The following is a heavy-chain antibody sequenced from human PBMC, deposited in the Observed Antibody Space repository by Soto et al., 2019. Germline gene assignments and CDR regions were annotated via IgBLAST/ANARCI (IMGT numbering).Heavy chain of an antibody. CDR2: ISGSGGST. V-gene: IGHV3-23*01. J-gene: IGHJ5*02. D-gene: IGHD3-10*01. Sequence: EVQLLESGGGLVQPGGSLRLSCAASGFTFSSYAMSWVRQAPGKGLEWVSAISGSGGSTYYADSVKGRFTISRDNSKNTLYLQMNSLGAEDTAVYYCAKDYYLWFGEGGWFDPWGQGTLVTVSS. CDR1: GFTFSSYA. CDR3: AKDYYLWFGEGGWFDP.